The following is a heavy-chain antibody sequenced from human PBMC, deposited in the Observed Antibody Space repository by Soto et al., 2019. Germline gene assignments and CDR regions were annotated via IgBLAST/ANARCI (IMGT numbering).Heavy chain of an antibody. V-gene: IGHV1-69*12. CDR1: GGTFSSYA. CDR2: IIPIFGTA. CDR3: ARAEGGTYSYGMDV. D-gene: IGHD1-26*01. J-gene: IGHJ6*02. Sequence: QVQLVQSGAEVKKPGSSVKVSCKASGGTFSSYAISWVRQAPGQGLEWMGGIIPIFGTANYAQKFQGRVTITADESTSTAYRELSSLRSEDTAVYYCARAEGGTYSYGMDVWGQGTTVTVSS.